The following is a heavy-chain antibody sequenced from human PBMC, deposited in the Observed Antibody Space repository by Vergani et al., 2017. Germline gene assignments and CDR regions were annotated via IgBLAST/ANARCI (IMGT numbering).Heavy chain of an antibody. D-gene: IGHD6-13*01. CDR3: ARAPYSSSWYDY. CDR1: GGSISSYY. J-gene: IGHJ4*02. CDR2: IYYSGST. Sequence: QVQLQESGPGLVKPSETLSLTCTVSGGSISSYYWSWSRQPTGKGLEWIGYIYYSGSTNYNPSLKSRVNISVDTSKNQFSLKLSSVTAADTAVYYCARAPYSSSWYDYWGQGTLVTVSS. V-gene: IGHV4-59*01.